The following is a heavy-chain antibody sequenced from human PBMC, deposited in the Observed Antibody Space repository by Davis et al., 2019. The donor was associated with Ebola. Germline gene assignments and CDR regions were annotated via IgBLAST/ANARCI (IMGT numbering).Heavy chain of an antibody. CDR2: ISSDSDYI. Sequence: PGGSLRLSCAASGFTFSTYSMSWVRQAPGKGLEWVSSISSDSDYIYYADSVKGRFTISRDNAKNSLYLQMNSLRAEDTAVYYCARQIAVAAPWGQGTLVTVSS. CDR1: GFTFSTYS. D-gene: IGHD6-19*01. V-gene: IGHV3-21*01. CDR3: ARQIAVAAP. J-gene: IGHJ5*02.